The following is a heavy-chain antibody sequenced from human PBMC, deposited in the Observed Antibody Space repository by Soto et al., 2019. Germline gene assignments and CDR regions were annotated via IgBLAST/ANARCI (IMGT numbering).Heavy chain of an antibody. J-gene: IGHJ4*02. V-gene: IGHV1-69*01. D-gene: IGHD3-9*01. CDR2: LIPVFGTA. Sequence: QVQLVQSGAEVRKPGSSVKVSCTAYGDTFTKYAITWVRQAPGQGLECVGGLIPVFGTANYAHKFQGRVTITADESTSTVYMELSSLRSEDTAVYYCARPSGGRIRYLATFNYWGQGTQLTVSS. CDR3: ARPSGGRIRYLATFNY. CDR1: GDTFTKYA.